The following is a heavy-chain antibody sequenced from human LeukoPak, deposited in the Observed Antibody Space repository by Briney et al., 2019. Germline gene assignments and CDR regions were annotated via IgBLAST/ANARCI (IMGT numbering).Heavy chain of an antibody. CDR3: AREIFGSGSYPDF. D-gene: IGHD3-10*01. CDR1: GFTVSSNY. J-gene: IGHJ4*02. Sequence: GGSLRLSCAASGFTVSSNYMSWVRQAPGKGLEWVSVIYSGGSTYYADSVKGRFTISRDNSKNTLYLQMNSLRAEDTAVYYCAREIFGSGSYPDFWGQGTLVTVSS. CDR2: IYSGGST. V-gene: IGHV3-53*01.